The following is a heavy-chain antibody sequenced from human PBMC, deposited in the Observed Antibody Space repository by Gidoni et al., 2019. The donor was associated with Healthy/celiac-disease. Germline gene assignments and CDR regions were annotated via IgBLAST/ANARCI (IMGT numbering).Heavy chain of an antibody. CDR1: GGSFSGYY. CDR3: AREPEDTGWFDP. Sequence: QVQLQQWGAGLLKPSETLSLTCAVYGGSFSGYYWSWIRQPPGKGLEWIGEINHSGSTNYNPSLKSRVTISVDTSKNQFSLKLSSVTAADTAVYYCAREPEDTGWFDPWGQGTLVTVSS. V-gene: IGHV4-34*01. CDR2: INHSGST. D-gene: IGHD5-18*01. J-gene: IGHJ5*02.